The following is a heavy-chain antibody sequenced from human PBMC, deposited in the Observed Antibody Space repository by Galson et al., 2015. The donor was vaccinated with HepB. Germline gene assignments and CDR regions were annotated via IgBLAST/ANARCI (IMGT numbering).Heavy chain of an antibody. Sequence: QAPEKGLEWVAVIWYDGSEYYVDSVKGRFTISRGNSKNTLYLQMNSLRAEDTAVYYCARDGRITMVRGVIDYWGQGTLVTVSS. CDR2: IWYDGSE. J-gene: IGHJ4*02. V-gene: IGHV3-33*01. CDR3: ARDGRITMVRGVIDY. D-gene: IGHD3-10*01.